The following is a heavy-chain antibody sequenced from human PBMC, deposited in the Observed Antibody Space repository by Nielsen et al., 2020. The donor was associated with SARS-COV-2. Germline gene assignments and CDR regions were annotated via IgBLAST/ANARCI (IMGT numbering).Heavy chain of an antibody. V-gene: IGHV3-23*03. CDR2: IYSGGSST. CDR1: GFTFSSYA. D-gene: IGHD6-19*01. Sequence: GGSLRLSCAASGFTFSSYAMSWVRQAPGKGLEWVSVIYSGGSSTYYADSVKGRFTISRDNSKNTLYLQMNSLRAEDTAVYYCARIYETYSSGWAFPYYFDYWGQGTLVTVSS. CDR3: ARIYETYSSGWAFPYYFDY. J-gene: IGHJ4*02.